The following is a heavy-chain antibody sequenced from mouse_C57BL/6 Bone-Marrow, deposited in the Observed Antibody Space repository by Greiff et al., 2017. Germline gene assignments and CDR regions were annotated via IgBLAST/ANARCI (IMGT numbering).Heavy chain of an antibody. CDR1: GYTFTSYW. J-gene: IGHJ2*01. Sequence: QVQLQQPGAELVMPGASVKLSCKASGYTFTSYWMHWVQQRPGQGLEWIGEIDPSDSYTNSNQKFKGKSTLTVDKSPSTAYMQLSSLTTEDSAVEYCARKGWGDDWGQGTTLTVSS. D-gene: IGHD3-3*01. V-gene: IGHV1-69*01. CDR3: ARKGWGDD. CDR2: IDPSDSYT.